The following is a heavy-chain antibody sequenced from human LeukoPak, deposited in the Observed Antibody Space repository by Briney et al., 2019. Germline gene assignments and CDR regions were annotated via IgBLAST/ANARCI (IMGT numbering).Heavy chain of an antibody. CDR3: ARVVGATTRKIRCAP. Sequence: GASVKVSCKASGYTFTSYGISWVRQAPGQGLEWMGWISAYNGNTNYAQKLQGRVTMTTDTSTSTAYMELRTLRSDDTAVYYCARVVGATTRKIRCAPWGHGNLVTVSS. CDR2: ISAYNGNT. V-gene: IGHV1-18*01. J-gene: IGHJ5*02. D-gene: IGHD1-26*01. CDR1: GYTFTSYG.